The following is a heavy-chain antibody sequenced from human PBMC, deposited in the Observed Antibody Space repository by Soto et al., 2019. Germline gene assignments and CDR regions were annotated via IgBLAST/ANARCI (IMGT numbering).Heavy chain of an antibody. Sequence: GASVKLSCTTSGGTFSIYAISWVRQAPGQGLEWMGGIIPIFDTANYAQKFQGRVTITADESTSTAYMELSSLRSEDTAVYYCARHDCISTSCYYYYYYSMDVWGQGTTVTVSS. V-gene: IGHV1-69*13. CDR3: ARHDCISTSCYYYYYYSMDV. J-gene: IGHJ6*02. D-gene: IGHD2-2*01. CDR2: IIPIFDTA. CDR1: GGTFSIYA.